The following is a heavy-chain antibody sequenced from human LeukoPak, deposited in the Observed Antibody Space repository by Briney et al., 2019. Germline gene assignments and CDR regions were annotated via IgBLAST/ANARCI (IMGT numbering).Heavy chain of an antibody. CDR1: GFSFSDYY. V-gene: IGHV3-11*01. CDR2: ISSSGNTI. Sequence: GGSLRLSCAASGFSFSDYYMNWIRQAPGKGLEWVSYISSSGNTIYYADSVKGRFTISRDNAKNSLYLQMNSLRAEDTAVYYCARDWIAVAGKLAHFDYWGQGTLVTVSS. J-gene: IGHJ4*02. D-gene: IGHD6-19*01. CDR3: ARDWIAVAGKLAHFDY.